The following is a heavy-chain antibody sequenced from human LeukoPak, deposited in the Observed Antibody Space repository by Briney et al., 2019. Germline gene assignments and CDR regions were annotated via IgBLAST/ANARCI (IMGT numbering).Heavy chain of an antibody. CDR2: ISYDGSNK. D-gene: IGHD3-22*01. CDR3: AKDYDSSGWAAFDI. J-gene: IGHJ3*02. Sequence: PGRSLRLSCAASGFTFNSFGMHWVRQAPGKGLEWVAAISYDGSNKYFADSVKGRFTISRDNSKNTLYLQMNSLRAEDTAVYYCAKDYDSSGWAAFDIWGQGTMVTVSS. CDR1: GFTFNSFG. V-gene: IGHV3-30*18.